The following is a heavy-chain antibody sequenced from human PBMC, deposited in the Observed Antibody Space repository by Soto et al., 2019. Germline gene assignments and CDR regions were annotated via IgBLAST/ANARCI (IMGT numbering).Heavy chain of an antibody. CDR2: SNPSGGIT. D-gene: IGHD1-26*01. V-gene: IGHV1-46*03. CDR1: GYTFPSYS. CDR3: ARGVGASYYFDY. Sequence: GASVKVFCKASGYTFPSYSMHWVRQAPEQELERMGISNPSGGITSYAQKFQGRVTMTRDTTTSTVYMERSSLRSEDTAVYYCARGVGASYYFDYWGQGTLVTVSS. J-gene: IGHJ4*02.